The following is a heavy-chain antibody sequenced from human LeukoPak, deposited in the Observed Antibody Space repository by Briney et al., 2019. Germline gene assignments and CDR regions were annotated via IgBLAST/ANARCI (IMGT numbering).Heavy chain of an antibody. Sequence: GGSLRLSCAASGFTFSGYSMNWVRQAPGKGLEWVSSISSSSSYIYYADSVKGRFTISRDNAKNSLYLQMNSLRAEDTAVYYCARDPGWYVDYWGQGTLVTVSS. V-gene: IGHV3-21*01. J-gene: IGHJ4*02. D-gene: IGHD6-19*01. CDR3: ARDPGWYVDY. CDR2: ISSSSSYI. CDR1: GFTFSGYS.